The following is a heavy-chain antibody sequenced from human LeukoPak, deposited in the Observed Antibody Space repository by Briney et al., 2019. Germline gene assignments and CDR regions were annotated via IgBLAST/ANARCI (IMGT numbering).Heavy chain of an antibody. CDR3: ARYFSGGSYFDY. CDR1: GFTFSIYW. D-gene: IGHD2-15*01. J-gene: IGHJ4*02. Sequence: GGSLRLSCAASGFTFSIYWMSWVRQAPGNGLEWVANIKHDGSGKYYVDSVKGRFTISRDNAKNSLYLQMNSLRAEDTALYYCARYFSGGSYFDYWGQGTLVTVSS. CDR2: IKHDGSGK. V-gene: IGHV3-7*03.